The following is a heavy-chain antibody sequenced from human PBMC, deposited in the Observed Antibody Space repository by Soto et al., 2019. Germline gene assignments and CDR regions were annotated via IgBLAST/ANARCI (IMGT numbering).Heavy chain of an antibody. D-gene: IGHD3-9*01. Sequence: QVQLVQSGAEVKKPGSSVKVSCKASGGTFSSYAISWVRQAPGQGLEWMGGIIPIFGTANYAQKFQGRVTITADESTSTAYMELSSLRSEDTAVYYCARDPVRGYDILTGYNPYYFDYWGQGTLVTVSS. V-gene: IGHV1-69*01. CDR2: IIPIFGTA. CDR1: GGTFSSYA. CDR3: ARDPVRGYDILTGYNPYYFDY. J-gene: IGHJ4*02.